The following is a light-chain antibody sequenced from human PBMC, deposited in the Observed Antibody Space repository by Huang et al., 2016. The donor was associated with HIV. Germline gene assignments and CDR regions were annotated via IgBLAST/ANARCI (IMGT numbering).Light chain of an antibody. V-gene: IGKV1-5*03. CDR3: QQYSSYIQWT. CDR1: QSVRSW. Sequence: DIQMTQSPSTLSASVGDRVTIICRASQSVRSWLAWYQQKPGKAPKLLIYQASTLQNGVPSRFSGSGSWTEFTLTISSLQPDDFATYYCQQYSSYIQWTFGQGTKVEIK. J-gene: IGKJ1*01. CDR2: QAS.